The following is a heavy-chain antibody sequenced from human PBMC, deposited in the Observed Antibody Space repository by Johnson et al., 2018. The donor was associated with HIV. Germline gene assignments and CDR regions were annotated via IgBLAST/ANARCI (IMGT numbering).Heavy chain of an antibody. CDR2: ISSSGGNT. V-gene: IGHV3-11*01. J-gene: IGHJ3*01. D-gene: IGHD4-17*01. CDR1: RFTFSDYY. Sequence: QEKLVESGGGLVKPGGSLRLSCAASRFTFSDYYMSWIRQTPGKGLEWVSYISSSGGNTFYADSVQGRFTISRDNSKNTLDLHMNSLRVEDTAVYYCARGYGDYSDFFDVWGQGTMVTVSS. CDR3: ARGYGDYSDFFDV.